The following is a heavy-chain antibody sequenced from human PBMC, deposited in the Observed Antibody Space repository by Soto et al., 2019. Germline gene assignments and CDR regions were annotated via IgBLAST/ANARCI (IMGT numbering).Heavy chain of an antibody. CDR3: ATDLHSDAEENYYCMGV. CDR1: GLTFSSFG. CDR2: IAYDGSNK. Sequence: QVQLVESGGGVVQPGRSLRLSCAASGLTFSSFGMHWVRQAPGKGLEWVAVIAYDGSNKYQGDSVKGRFTISRDNYKNTLYLQMNGLRAEDTAVYYCATDLHSDAEENYYCMGVWGQGTTVIVSS. V-gene: IGHV3-30*03. J-gene: IGHJ6*02. D-gene: IGHD2-21*02.